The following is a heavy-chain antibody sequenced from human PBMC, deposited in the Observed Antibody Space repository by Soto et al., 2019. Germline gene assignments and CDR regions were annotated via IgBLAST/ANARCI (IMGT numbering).Heavy chain of an antibody. D-gene: IGHD3-3*01. CDR3: ATRITVFGLLIPPFDP. CDR2: INHTGGT. CDR1: GGSVNGYY. J-gene: IGHJ5*02. Sequence: SETLSLTCAVYGGSVNGYYWNWILQPPGKGLEWIGEINHTGGTHYNPSLKSRVTMSVDTSKNQFSLRLSSVTAADTAIYYCATRITVFGLLIPPFDPWGQGTQVTVSS. V-gene: IGHV4-34*01.